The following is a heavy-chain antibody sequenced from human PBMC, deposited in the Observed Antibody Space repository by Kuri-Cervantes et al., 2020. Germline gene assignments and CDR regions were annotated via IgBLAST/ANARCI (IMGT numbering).Heavy chain of an antibody. CDR2: IWYDGSNK. D-gene: IGHD5-12*01. CDR3: ARDRGGGYVGGYFDY. J-gene: IGHJ4*02. V-gene: IGHV3-33*08. CDR1: GFTFSSYW. Sequence: GGSLRLSCAASGFTFSSYWMSWVRQAPGKGLEWVAVIWYDGSNKYYADSVKGRFTISRDNSKNTLYLQMNSLRAEDTAVYYCARDRGGGYVGGYFDYWGQGSLVTVSS.